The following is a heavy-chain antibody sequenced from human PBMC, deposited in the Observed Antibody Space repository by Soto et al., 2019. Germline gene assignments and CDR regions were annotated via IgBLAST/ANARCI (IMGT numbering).Heavy chain of an antibody. Sequence: AETLSLTCTASGCSIRSSSYYWGWIRQPPGKGLEWIGENNHVGRTNDKPALKSRVNITEDTFKNKFSLKLRSVTAADTAMYSCARGPGREIASTPWGRGNLVTVSS. V-gene: IGHV4-39*07. CDR3: ARGPGREIASTP. D-gene: IGHD3-16*02. J-gene: IGHJ5*02. CDR2: NNHVGRT. CDR1: GCSIRSSSYY.